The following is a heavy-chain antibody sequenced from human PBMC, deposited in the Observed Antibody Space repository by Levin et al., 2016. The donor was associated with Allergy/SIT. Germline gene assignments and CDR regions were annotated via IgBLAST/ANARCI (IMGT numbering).Heavy chain of an antibody. CDR2: ISGSGGST. CDR3: ANEEENMSYTPLFDY. J-gene: IGHJ4*02. Sequence: GESLKISCAASGFTFSSYAMSWVRQAPGKGLEWVSAISGSGGSTYYADSVKGRFTISRDNSKNTLYLQMNSLRAEDTAVYYCANEEENMSYTPLFDYWGQGTLVTVSS. CDR1: GFTFSSYA. D-gene: IGHD2-2*02. V-gene: IGHV3-23*01.